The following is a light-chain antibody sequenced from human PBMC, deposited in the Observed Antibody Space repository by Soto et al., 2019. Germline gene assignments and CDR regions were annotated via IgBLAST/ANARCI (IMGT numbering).Light chain of an antibody. CDR1: QSISSW. CDR3: QQYNDYPLT. Sequence: DIPMTQSPSTLSASVGDRVTITCRASQSISSWLAWYQQKPGKAPKLLMYKASNLESGVPSRFSGSGSGTEFTLTISSLQPDDVATYHCQQYNDYPLTFGGGTKVEIK. J-gene: IGKJ4*01. V-gene: IGKV1-5*03. CDR2: KAS.